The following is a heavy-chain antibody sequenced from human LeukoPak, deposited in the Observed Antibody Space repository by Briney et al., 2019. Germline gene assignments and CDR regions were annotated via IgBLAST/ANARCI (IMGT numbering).Heavy chain of an antibody. V-gene: IGHV3-11*01. D-gene: IGHD1-26*01. CDR3: ARGAYSGSYPDYFDY. Sequence: GGSLRLSCAASGFTFSSYAMSWIRQAPGKGLEWVSYISSSGSTIYYADSVKGRFTISRDNAKNSLYLQMNSLRAEDTAVYYCARGAYSGSYPDYFDYWGQGTLVTVSS. CDR2: ISSSGSTI. J-gene: IGHJ4*02. CDR1: GFTFSSYA.